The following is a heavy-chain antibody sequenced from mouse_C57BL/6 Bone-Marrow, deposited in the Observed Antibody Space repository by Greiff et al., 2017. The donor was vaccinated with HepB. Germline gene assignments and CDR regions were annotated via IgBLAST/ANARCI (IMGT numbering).Heavy chain of an antibody. CDR1: GFTFSDYG. V-gene: IGHV5-17*01. CDR2: ISSGSSTI. CDR3: AGTVRFAY. J-gene: IGHJ3*01. Sequence: EVMLVESGGGLVKPGGSLKLSCAASGFTFSDYGMHWVRQAPEKGLEWVAYISSGSSTIYYADTVKGRFTISRDNAKNTLFLQMTSLRSEDTAMYYCAGTVRFAYWGQGTLVTVSA.